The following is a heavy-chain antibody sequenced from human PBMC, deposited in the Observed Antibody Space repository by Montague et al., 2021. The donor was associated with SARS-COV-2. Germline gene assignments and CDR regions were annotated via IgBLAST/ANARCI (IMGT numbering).Heavy chain of an antibody. CDR2: TYYSGST. J-gene: IGHJ6*02. Sequence: SETLSLTCTASGGSISSSSYYWGWIRQPPGKGLEWIGSTYYSGSTYYNPSLKSRVTISVDTSKNQFSLKLSSVTAADTAVYYCARVGRQQLVRLSGMDVWGQGTTVTVSS. CDR1: GGSISSSSYY. V-gene: IGHV4-39*07. D-gene: IGHD6-13*01. CDR3: ARVGRQQLVRLSGMDV.